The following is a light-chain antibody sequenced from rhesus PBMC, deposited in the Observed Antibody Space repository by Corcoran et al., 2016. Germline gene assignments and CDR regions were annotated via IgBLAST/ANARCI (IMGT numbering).Light chain of an antibody. V-gene: IGKV1S14*01. Sequence: DIQMTQSPSSLSASVGDTVTITCRASQGMSNYLAWYQPNPGKAPKPLIYYASKLESGVPSRFSGSGSGTDFTLTISSLQPEAVAIYYCQQHNSYPRAFGQGTKVEIK. CDR3: QQHNSYPRA. CDR1: QGMSNY. CDR2: YAS. J-gene: IGKJ1*01.